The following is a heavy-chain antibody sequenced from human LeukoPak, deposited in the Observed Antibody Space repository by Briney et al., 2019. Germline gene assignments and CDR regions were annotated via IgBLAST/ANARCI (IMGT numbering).Heavy chain of an antibody. CDR3: ARDGSDNWGLFDN. Sequence: PSETLSLTSSVSGGSISGTSYCWGWIRQPPGKGPEWIGSHYYTGRIYHNPSLNSRVTISVDTSKNQFSLKLSSVTDADTAVYYCARDGSDNWGLFDNWGRGTLVTVSS. J-gene: IGHJ4*02. CDR2: HYYTGRI. V-gene: IGHV4-39*07. CDR1: GGSISGTSYC. D-gene: IGHD1-1*01.